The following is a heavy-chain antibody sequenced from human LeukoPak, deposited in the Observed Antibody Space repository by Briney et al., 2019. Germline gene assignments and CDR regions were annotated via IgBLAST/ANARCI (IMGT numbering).Heavy chain of an antibody. CDR2: TIPIFGTA. Sequence: SVKVSCKASGGTFSSYAISWVRQAPGQGLEWMGRTIPIFGTANYAQKFQGRVTITTDESTSTAYMELSSLRSEDTAVYYCAGPPYCSGGSCYDSMDAFDIWGQGTMVTVSS. J-gene: IGHJ3*02. CDR3: AGPPYCSGGSCYDSMDAFDI. V-gene: IGHV1-69*05. D-gene: IGHD2-15*01. CDR1: GGTFSSYA.